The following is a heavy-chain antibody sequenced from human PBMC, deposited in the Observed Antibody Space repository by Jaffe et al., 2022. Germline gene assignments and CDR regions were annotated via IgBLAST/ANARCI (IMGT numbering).Heavy chain of an antibody. CDR1: GFTVSSNY. J-gene: IGHJ4*02. Sequence: EVQLVESGGGLVQPGGSLRLSCAASGFTVSSNYMSWVRQAPGKGLEWVSVIYSGGSTYYADSVKGRFTISRDNSKNTLYLQMNSLRAEDTAVYYCARRGQTYYGGNSGPFDYWGQGTLVTVSS. CDR3: ARRGQTYYGGNSGPFDY. CDR2: IYSGGST. V-gene: IGHV3-66*02. D-gene: IGHD4-17*01.